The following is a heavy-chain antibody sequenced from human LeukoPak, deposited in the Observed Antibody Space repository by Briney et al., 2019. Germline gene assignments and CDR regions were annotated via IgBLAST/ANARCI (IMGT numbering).Heavy chain of an antibody. CDR3: ARDRQQWHFGY. J-gene: IGHJ4*02. CDR1: GVTVSSSY. V-gene: IGHV3-66*01. Sequence: PGGSLRLSCAASGVTVSSSYMSWVRQAPGKGLEWVSVVYSGGSTYYADSVKGRFTISRDNSKNTLYLQMNSLRADDTAVYYCARDRQQWHFGYWGQGTLVTVPS. D-gene: IGHD6-19*01. CDR2: VYSGGST.